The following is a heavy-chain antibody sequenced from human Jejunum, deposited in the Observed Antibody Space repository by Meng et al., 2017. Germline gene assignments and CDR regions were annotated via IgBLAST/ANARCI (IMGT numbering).Heavy chain of an antibody. CDR2: IYWDDGK. D-gene: IGHD1-1*01. CDR3: ANAPSGNELIVFDN. CDR1: GFSLSTSGMA. Sequence: SGPTLVKPTQTLTLTCTFSGFSLSTSGMAVGWIRQSPGKTLEWLALIYWDDGKRYSPSLMNRLTITKDTSKNQVAITRTSMLPVDTRTYYCANAPSGNELIVFDNWGQGTLVTVSS. J-gene: IGHJ4*02. V-gene: IGHV2-5*02.